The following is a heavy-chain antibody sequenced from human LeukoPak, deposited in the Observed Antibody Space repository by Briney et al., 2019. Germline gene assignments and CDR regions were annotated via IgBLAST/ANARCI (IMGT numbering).Heavy chain of an antibody. J-gene: IGHJ5*01. Sequence: ASVKVSCKSSGYIFPDYFIHWVRQPAARGLEWMGWINPNIGDASYAQKFQDRVTMTRDRSINTAYMELSRLTSDDTAVYYCARMALDGGDSIGIDSWGQGTLVTVSS. V-gene: IGHV1-2*02. CDR2: INPNIGDA. CDR3: ARMALDGGDSIGIDS. CDR1: GYIFPDYF. D-gene: IGHD2-21*02.